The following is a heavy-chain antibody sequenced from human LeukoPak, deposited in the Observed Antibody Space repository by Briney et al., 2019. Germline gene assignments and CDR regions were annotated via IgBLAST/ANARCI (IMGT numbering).Heavy chain of an antibody. D-gene: IGHD5-18*01. J-gene: IGHJ6*02. CDR1: GASISSYY. V-gene: IGHV4-59*08. CDR2: ISNSGST. Sequence: SETLSLTCSVSGASISSYYWSWMRQPPGKGLEWIGYISNSGSTNYNPSLKSRVTISVDTSKNQFSLNLNSMTAADTAVYFCARPWGDTAMVTFLPDSYYGMDVWGQGTTVTVSS. CDR3: ARPWGDTAMVTFLPDSYYGMDV.